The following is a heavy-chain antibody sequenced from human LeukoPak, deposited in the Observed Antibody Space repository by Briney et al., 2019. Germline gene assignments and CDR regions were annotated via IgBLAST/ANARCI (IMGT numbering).Heavy chain of an antibody. CDR3: AAPVAYYGMDV. V-gene: IGHV1-58*01. J-gene: IGHJ6*02. CDR2: IVVGSDNT. CDR1: GFTFTSSA. D-gene: IGHD2-15*01. Sequence: SVKVSCKASGFTFTSSAVQWVRQARGQRLEWIGWIVVGSDNTNYAQKFQERVTITRDMSTSTAYMELSSLRSEDTAVYYCAAPVAYYGMDVWGQGTTVTVSS.